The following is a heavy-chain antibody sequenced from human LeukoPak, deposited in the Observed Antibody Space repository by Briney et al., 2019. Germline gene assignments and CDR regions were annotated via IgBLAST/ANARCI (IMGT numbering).Heavy chain of an antibody. V-gene: IGHV4-59*01. Sequence: SETLSLTCTVSGGSINNYYWSWVRQPPGKGLEWIGYIYYSGSTTYNPSLKSRVTISIDTSNNHFSLMLSSVTAADTAMYYCARLRENYFYYYAMDVWGQGTTVSVSS. D-gene: IGHD5-24*01. CDR1: GGSINNYY. J-gene: IGHJ6*02. CDR2: IYYSGST. CDR3: ARLRENYFYYYAMDV.